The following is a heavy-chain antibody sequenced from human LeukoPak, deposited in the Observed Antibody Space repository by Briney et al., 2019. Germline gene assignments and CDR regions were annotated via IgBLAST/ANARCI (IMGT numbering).Heavy chain of an antibody. D-gene: IGHD6-19*01. V-gene: IGHV3-11*01. CDR2: IGSSGSPK. J-gene: IGHJ4*02. CDR3: AKDRVAGSRKFDY. CDR1: GFGFSDYY. Sequence: GGLRLSCAASGFGFSDYYMTWIRQAPGKGLEWISYIGSSGSPKLYADSVKGRFTISRDNSKNTLYLQMNSLRAEDTAVYYCAKDRVAGSRKFDYWGQGTLVTVSS.